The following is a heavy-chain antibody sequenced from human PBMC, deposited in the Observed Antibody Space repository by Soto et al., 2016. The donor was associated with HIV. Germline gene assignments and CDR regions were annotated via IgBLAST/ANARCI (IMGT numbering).Heavy chain of an antibody. J-gene: IGHJ4*02. CDR1: GYTFTDYY. V-gene: IGHV1-2*02. CDR2: INPNTGGT. Sequence: QVQLVQSGAEVRKPGASVKVSCKASGYTFTDYYIHWVRQAPGQGLEWMGWINPNTGGTNYAQKFQGRVTMTRDTSIRTASMDLSRLTSADTAVYYCATRIGYSYGFYYLDSWGQGTLVTVSS. CDR3: ATRIGYSYGFYYLDS. D-gene: IGHD5-18*01.